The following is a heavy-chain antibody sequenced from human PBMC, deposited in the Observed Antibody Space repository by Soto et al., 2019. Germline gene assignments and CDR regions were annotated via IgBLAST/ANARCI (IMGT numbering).Heavy chain of an antibody. V-gene: IGHV3-9*01. CDR3: AKDKGRMDYGDVPFFDL. CDR2: ITWNSGRV. J-gene: IGHJ4*02. CDR1: GFTFDDYA. D-gene: IGHD4-17*01. Sequence: EVQLVESGGGLVQPGRSLRLSCAASGFTFDDYAKHWVRQSPEKGLEWVSGITWNSGRVLYADSGKSRFTITRDNAKKSLDLEMNKLSVEDTAMYYCAKDKGRMDYGDVPFFDLWGQGTLVTVSS.